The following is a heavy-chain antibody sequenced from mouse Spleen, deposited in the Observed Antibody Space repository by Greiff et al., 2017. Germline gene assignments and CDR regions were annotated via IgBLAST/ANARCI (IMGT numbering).Heavy chain of an antibody. CDR2: INPNNGGT. J-gene: IGHJ3*01. CDR1: GYTFTDYY. CDR3: ARMGYGNYGFAY. D-gene: IGHD2-10*02. V-gene: IGHV1-26*01. Sequence: VQLQQSGPELVKPGASVKISCKASGYTFTDYYMNWVKQSHGKSLEWIGDINPNNGGTSYNQKFKGKATLTVDKSSSTAYMELRSLTSEDSAVYYCARMGYGNYGFAYWGQGTLVTVSA.